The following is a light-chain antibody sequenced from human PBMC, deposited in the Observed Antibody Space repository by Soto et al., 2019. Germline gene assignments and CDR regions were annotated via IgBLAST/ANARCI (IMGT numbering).Light chain of an antibody. V-gene: IGKV3-15*01. J-gene: IGKJ1*01. CDR1: QSVGSN. CDR2: GAS. Sequence: EIVMTQSPATLSVSPGERATLSCRASQSVGSNLAWYQQKPGQSPRLLIYGASTRATGIPARFTGSGSGTEFTLTISSLQSEAFAVYYCHQYNNWRTFGQGTKVEIK. CDR3: HQYNNWRT.